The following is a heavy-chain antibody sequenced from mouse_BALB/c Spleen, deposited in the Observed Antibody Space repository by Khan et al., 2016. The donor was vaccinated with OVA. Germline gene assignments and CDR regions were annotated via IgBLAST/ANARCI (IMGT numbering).Heavy chain of an antibody. CDR2: IRSKSKNYAT. D-gene: IGHD1-1*01. J-gene: IGHJ4*01. Sequence: EVQLVESGGGLVQPKGSLKLSCAASGFTFNTYAMNWVGQTPGKGVEWVARIRSKSKNYATYYADSVKDRFTISRDDSQSMLYLQMDNLKTEDTGMYFCVRENYYGTSYDYYSMDYWGQGTSVTVSS. V-gene: IGHV10-3*01. CDR3: VRENYYGTSYDYYSMDY. CDR1: GFTFNTYA.